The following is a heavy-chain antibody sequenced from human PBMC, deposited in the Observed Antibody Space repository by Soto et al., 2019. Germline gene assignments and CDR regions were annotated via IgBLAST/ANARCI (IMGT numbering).Heavy chain of an antibody. D-gene: IGHD2-15*01. Sequence: PGGSLRLSCAGSGFTLTRSAVSWVRRAPGKGLEWVSGISAGGGGTYYADSVKGRFTISRDNAKNSLYLQMNSLRAEDTAVYYCAKDRINHNSVWDPFDIWGQGTMVTVSS. V-gene: IGHV3-23*01. CDR2: ISAGGGGT. CDR1: GFTLTRSA. J-gene: IGHJ3*02. CDR3: AKDRINHNSVWDPFDI.